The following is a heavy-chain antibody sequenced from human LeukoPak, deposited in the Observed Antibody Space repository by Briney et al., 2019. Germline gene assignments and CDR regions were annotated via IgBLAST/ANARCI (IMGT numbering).Heavy chain of an antibody. CDR1: GYTFTGYY. CDR3: ARPGYTSGWIRGDFGH. D-gene: IGHD6-25*01. CDR2: INPNSGGT. J-gene: IGHJ4*02. Sequence: ASVKVSCKASGYTFTGYYMHWVRQAPGQGLEWMGWINPNSGGTNYAQKFQGRVTMTRDTSISTAYMELSSLRSDDTAVYYCARPGYTSGWIRGDFGHWGLGTLVTVSS. V-gene: IGHV1-2*02.